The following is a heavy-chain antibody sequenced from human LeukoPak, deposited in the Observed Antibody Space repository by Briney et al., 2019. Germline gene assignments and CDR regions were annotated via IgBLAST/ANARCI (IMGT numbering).Heavy chain of an antibody. V-gene: IGHV3-30*02. CDR1: GVTFSNYG. CDR3: AKGSDYALDY. CDR2: IRNDGTHK. J-gene: IGHJ4*02. D-gene: IGHD3-16*01. Sequence: GGSLRLSCAASGVTFSNYGMHWVRQAPGKGLEWVTFIRNDGTHKYYADSVKGRFTISRDNSKNTLYLQMNSLRTEDTAVYYCAKGSDYALDYWGQGTLVTVSS.